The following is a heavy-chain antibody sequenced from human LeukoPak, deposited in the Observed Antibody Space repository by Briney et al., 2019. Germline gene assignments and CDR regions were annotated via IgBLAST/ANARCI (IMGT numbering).Heavy chain of an antibody. D-gene: IGHD4-17*01. V-gene: IGHV3-23*01. J-gene: IGHJ4*02. CDR3: AKGGGDPYRPLDY. CDR1: GFTFSSYA. Sequence: PGGSLRLSCAASGFTFSSYAMSWVRQAPGKGLEWISAISGSGGSTYYADSVKGRFTISRDNSKNTLYLQMNSLRAEDTAVYYCAKGGGDPYRPLDYWGQGTLVTVSS. CDR2: ISGSGGST.